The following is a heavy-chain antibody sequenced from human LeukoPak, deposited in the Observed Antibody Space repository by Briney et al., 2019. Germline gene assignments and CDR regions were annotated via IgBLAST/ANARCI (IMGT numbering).Heavy chain of an antibody. CDR2: IKPAGSAK. CDR3: ASYLYWWSDLGY. V-gene: IGHV3-7*01. D-gene: IGHD2-8*02. J-gene: IGHJ4*02. CDR1: GFTVSDYW. Sequence: GGSLRLSCAASGFTVSDYWMTWVRQPPGKGLEWVADIKPAGSAKYQLNSGTGRFNTSRDKAKNSLYPQMNSMRVDDTAVYYCASYLYWWSDLGYWGQGTLVTVSS.